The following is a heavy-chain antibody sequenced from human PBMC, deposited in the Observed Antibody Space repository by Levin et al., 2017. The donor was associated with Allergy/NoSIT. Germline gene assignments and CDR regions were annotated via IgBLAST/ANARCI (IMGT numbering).Heavy chain of an antibody. Sequence: GGSLRLSCAASGFIFSRYGMHWVRQSPGKGLDWVAAISNDGSNKYYGDDVKGRFSISRDNSKNTVYLQMNSLRSEDTAVYYCAKDGEVCSVRSDTYGMEVSGQGTSVTVS. CDR2: ISNDGSNK. D-gene: IGHD2-15*01. CDR1: GFIFSRYG. V-gene: IGHV3-30*18. CDR3: AKDGEVCSVRSDTYGMEV. J-gene: IGHJ6*02.